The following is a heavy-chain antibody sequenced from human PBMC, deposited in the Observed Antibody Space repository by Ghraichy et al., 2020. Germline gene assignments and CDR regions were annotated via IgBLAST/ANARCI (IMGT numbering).Heavy chain of an antibody. CDR2: IYYSGII. V-gene: IGHV4-39*01. Sequence: SETLSLTCTVSGGSISSSNYYWGWIRQPPGKGLEWIGSIYYSGIIYYNPSLKSRVTISVDTSKNQFSLRLSSVTAADTAVYYCARHYDFWSGYPYFDYWGQGTLVTVSS. J-gene: IGHJ4*02. CDR3: ARHYDFWSGYPYFDY. CDR1: GGSISSSNYY. D-gene: IGHD3-3*01.